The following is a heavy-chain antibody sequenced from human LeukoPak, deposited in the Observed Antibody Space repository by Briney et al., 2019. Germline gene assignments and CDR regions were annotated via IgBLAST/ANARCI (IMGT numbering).Heavy chain of an antibody. CDR1: GYTFANYG. CDR3: ASPPDRSSTSCYTHDRDYYFDY. D-gene: IGHD2-2*02. Sequence: ASVKVSCKASGYTFANYGISWVRLAPGQRLEWMGWTSTYNDNTNYAQKFQDRVTMTTDTSTSTAYMELSSLRSEDTAVYYCASPPDRSSTSCYTHDRDYYFDYWGQGTLVTVSS. CDR2: TSTYNDNT. J-gene: IGHJ4*02. V-gene: IGHV1-18*01.